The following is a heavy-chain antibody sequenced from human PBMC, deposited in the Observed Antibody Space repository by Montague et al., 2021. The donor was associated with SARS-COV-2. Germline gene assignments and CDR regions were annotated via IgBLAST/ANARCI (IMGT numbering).Heavy chain of an antibody. J-gene: IGHJ3*02. CDR1: GGSINSYY. Sequence: SETLSLTCTVSGGSINSYYWTWIRQPPGKGLEWIGYIYDRGTAKYNPSLKGRVTVSLDTSKDQFSLRLNSVTAADTAVYYCARADLGPAPTAFDIWGPGTMVTVSS. D-gene: IGHD3-16*01. V-gene: IGHV4-59*01. CDR2: IYDRGTA. CDR3: ARADLGPAPTAFDI.